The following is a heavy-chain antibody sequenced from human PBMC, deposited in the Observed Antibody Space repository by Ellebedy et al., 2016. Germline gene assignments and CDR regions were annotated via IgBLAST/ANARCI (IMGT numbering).Heavy chain of an antibody. Sequence: GGSLRLXCAASGFTFSSYGMHWVRQAPGKGLEWVAVISYDGSNKYYADSVKGRFTISRDNSKNTLYLQMNSLRAEDTAVYYCATLQSTYDYWGQGTLVTVSS. D-gene: IGHD4-11*01. CDR2: ISYDGSNK. CDR1: GFTFSSYG. J-gene: IGHJ4*02. V-gene: IGHV3-30*03. CDR3: ATLQSTYDY.